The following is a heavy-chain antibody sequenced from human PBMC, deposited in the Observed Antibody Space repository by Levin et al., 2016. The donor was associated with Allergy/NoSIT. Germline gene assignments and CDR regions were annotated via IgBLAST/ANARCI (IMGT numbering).Heavy chain of an antibody. V-gene: IGHV3-64D*06. D-gene: IGHD2-2*01. J-gene: IGHJ4*02. CDR2: ISSNGVIT. CDR3: VKSLPGVGYDH. CDR1: GFAFSGYA. Sequence: GESLKISCSASGFAFSGYAMHWVRQAPGKGLEYVTAISSNGVITYYPDPMKGRFTISRDNSKNMLYLQMSGLRVDDTAVYYCVKSLPGVGYDHWGQGTLVTVSS.